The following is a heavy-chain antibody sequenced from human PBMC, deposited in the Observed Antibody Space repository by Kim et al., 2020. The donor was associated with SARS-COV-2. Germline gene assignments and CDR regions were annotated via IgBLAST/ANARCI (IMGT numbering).Heavy chain of an antibody. D-gene: IGHD3-22*01. J-gene: IGHJ4*02. Sequence: GGSLRLSCAASGFTFSSYAMSWVRQAPGKGLEWVSAISGSGGSTYYADSVKGRFTISRDNSKNTLYLQMNSLRAEDTAVYYCAKDIMYYYDSSGETSRWGQGTLVTVSS. CDR2: ISGSGGST. CDR3: AKDIMYYYDSSGETSR. CDR1: GFTFSSYA. V-gene: IGHV3-23*01.